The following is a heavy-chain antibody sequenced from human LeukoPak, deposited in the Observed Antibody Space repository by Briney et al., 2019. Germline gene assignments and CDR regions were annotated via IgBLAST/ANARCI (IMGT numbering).Heavy chain of an antibody. J-gene: IGHJ6*03. V-gene: IGHV4-39*07. CDR2: IYYSGST. CDR3: ARAARDYYYYYMDV. Sequence: SETLSLTCTVSGGSISSSSYYWGWIRQPPGKGLEWIGSIYYSGSTYYNPSLKSRVTISVDTSKNQFSLKLSSVTAADTAVYYCARAARDYYYYYMDVWGKGTTVTVSS. CDR1: GGSISSSSYY.